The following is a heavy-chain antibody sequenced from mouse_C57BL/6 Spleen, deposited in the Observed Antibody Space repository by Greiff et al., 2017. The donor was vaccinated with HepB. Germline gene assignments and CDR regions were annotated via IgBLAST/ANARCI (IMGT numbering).Heavy chain of an antibody. J-gene: IGHJ1*03. CDR2: IYPGDGDT. D-gene: IGHD1-1*01. CDR3: ARFITTDWYFDV. CDR1: GYAFSSSW. V-gene: IGHV1-82*01. Sequence: QVQLQQSGPELVKPGASVKISCKASGYAFSSSWMNWVKQRPGKGLEWIGRIYPGDGDTNYNGKFKGKATLTADKSSSTAYMQLSSLTSEDSAVYCCARFITTDWYFDVWGTGTTVTVSS.